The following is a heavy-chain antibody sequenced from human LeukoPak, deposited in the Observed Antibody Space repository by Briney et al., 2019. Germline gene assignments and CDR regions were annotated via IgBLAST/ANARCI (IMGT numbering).Heavy chain of an antibody. D-gene: IGHD6-19*01. V-gene: IGHV4-34*01. CDR3: ASGSYSSGWYSY. Sequence: SEALSLTCAVYGGSFSGYYWSWIRQPPGKGLEWIGEINHSGSTNYNPSLKSRVTISVDTSKNQFSLKLSSVTAADTAVYYCASGSYSSGWYSYWGQGTLVTVSS. CDR2: INHSGST. CDR1: GGSFSGYY. J-gene: IGHJ4*02.